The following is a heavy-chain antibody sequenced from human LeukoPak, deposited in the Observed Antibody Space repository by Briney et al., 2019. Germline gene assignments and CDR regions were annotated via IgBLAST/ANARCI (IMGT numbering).Heavy chain of an antibody. CDR2: IYGDGSRI. D-gene: IGHD5-18*01. V-gene: IGHV3-74*01. CDR3: TSDTVDTAVGIDY. J-gene: IGHJ4*02. Sequence: GGSLRLSCAASGFTFSRHWMHWVRQAPGKGLVWVSRIYGDGSRISHADSVKGRFTISRDNAKNTLFLQMNSLRAEDTAVYYCTSDTVDTAVGIDYWGQGTLVTVSS. CDR1: GFTFSRHW.